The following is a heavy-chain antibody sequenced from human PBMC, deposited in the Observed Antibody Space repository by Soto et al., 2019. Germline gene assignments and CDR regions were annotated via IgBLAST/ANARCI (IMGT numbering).Heavy chain of an antibody. V-gene: IGHV1-69*06. CDR3: AREDQYYYGMDV. CDR2: IIPTFGTA. CDR1: GGTFSSYA. Sequence: SVKVSCKASGGTFSSYAISWVRQAPGQGLEWMGGIIPTFGTANYAQKFQGRVTITADKSTSTAYMELSSLRSEDTAVYYCAREDQYYYGMDVWGQGTTVTVSS. J-gene: IGHJ6*02.